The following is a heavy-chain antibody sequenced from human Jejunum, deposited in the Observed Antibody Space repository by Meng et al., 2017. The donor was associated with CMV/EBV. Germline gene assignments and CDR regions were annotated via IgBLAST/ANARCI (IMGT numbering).Heavy chain of an antibody. CDR3: AKVTSGSWGYFDS. CDR1: GFSFNKYG. Sequence: ASGFSFNKYGMHWARQAPGKGLEWVAFIRDDGSIKYYAESVKARFTISRDNSKTTLYLQMNNLRPEDTALYHCAKVTSGSWGYFDSWGQGTLVTVSS. J-gene: IGHJ4*02. D-gene: IGHD3-16*01. V-gene: IGHV3-30*02. CDR2: IRDDGSIK.